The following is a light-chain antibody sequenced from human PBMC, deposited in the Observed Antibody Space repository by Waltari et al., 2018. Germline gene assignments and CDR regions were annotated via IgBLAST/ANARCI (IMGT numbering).Light chain of an antibody. J-gene: IGLJ2*01. CDR2: EAN. Sequence: QSVLTQPPSVSAALGQKVTISCSGTSSNIGNNYVSWYQHLPGTPPKLLIYEANKRPPGIPDRFSGSKSGTSATLGVTGLQTGDEADHYCGTWDSSLTAVVFGGGTKLTVL. CDR1: SSNIGNNY. V-gene: IGLV1-51*01. CDR3: GTWDSSLTAVV.